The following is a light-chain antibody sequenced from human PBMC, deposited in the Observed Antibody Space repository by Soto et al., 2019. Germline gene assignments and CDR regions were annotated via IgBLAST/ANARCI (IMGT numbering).Light chain of an antibody. CDR2: GAS. V-gene: IGKV3-15*01. CDR1: QSVSSN. CDR3: QQYNNWPPLT. Sequence: EIVITQSPGTLSVSPGERATLSCRASQSVSSNLAWYQQKPGQAPRLLIYGASTRATGIPARFSGSGSGTEFTLTISSLQSEDFAVYYCQQYNNWPPLTFGGGTKVEIK. J-gene: IGKJ4*01.